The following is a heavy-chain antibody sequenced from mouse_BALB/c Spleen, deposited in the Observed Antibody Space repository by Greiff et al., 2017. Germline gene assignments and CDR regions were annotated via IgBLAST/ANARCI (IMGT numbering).Heavy chain of an antibody. Sequence: QVQLQQSGPELVRPGVSVKISCKGSGYTFTDYAMHWVKQSHAKSLEWIGVISTYYGNTNYNQKFKGKATMTVDKSSSTAYMELARLTSEDSAIYYCARVTTATDYFDYWGQGTTLTVSS. CDR1: GYTFTDYA. CDR3: ARVTTATDYFDY. V-gene: IGHV1-67*01. CDR2: ISTYYGNT. J-gene: IGHJ2*01. D-gene: IGHD1-2*01.